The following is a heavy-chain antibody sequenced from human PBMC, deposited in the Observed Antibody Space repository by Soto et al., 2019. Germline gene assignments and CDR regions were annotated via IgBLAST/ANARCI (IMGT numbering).Heavy chain of an antibody. D-gene: IGHD7-27*01. V-gene: IGHV4-4*02. Sequence: SETLSLTCTVSGDSISSDYYWSWVRQPPGKRLEWIGEIYHTGTTNYNPSLKSRVSISRGRSKNQFSLELNSVTAADTAVYYCAKDTHWGLGYWGQGTLVTVSS. CDR1: GDSISSDYY. J-gene: IGHJ4*02. CDR2: IYHTGTT. CDR3: AKDTHWGLGY.